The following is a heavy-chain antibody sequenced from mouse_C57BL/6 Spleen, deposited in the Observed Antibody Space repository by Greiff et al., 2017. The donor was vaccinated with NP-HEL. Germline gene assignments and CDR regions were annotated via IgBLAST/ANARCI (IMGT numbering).Heavy chain of an antibody. CDR3: ARHEDRDTVVADWYFDV. CDR1: GYTFTEYT. Sequence: QVQLKQSGAELVKPGASVKLSCKASGYTFTEYTIHWVKQRSGQGLEWIGWFYPGSGSIKYNEKFKDKATLTADKSSSTVYMELSRLTSEDSAVYFWARHEDRDTVVADWYFDVWGTGTTVTFSS. J-gene: IGHJ1*03. CDR2: FYPGSGSI. D-gene: IGHD1-1*01. V-gene: IGHV1-62-2*01.